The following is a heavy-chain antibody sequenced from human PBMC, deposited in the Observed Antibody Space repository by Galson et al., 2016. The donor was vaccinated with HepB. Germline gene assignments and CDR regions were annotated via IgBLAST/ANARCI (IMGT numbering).Heavy chain of an antibody. CDR1: GFTVSNNF. CDR2: TYSGGGT. Sequence: SLRLSCAASGFTVSNNFMRWVRQAPGKGLEWVSLTYSGGGTHYVDSVKGRFITSRDNSRNTLYLQMDSMRADHTAVYYCGRDRAVRSIDQWGKGALVTVSS. V-gene: IGHV3-66*01. CDR3: GRDRAVRSIDQ. J-gene: IGHJ4*02. D-gene: IGHD6-19*01.